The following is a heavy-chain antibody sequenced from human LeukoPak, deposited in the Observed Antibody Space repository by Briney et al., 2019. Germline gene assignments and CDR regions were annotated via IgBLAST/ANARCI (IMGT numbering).Heavy chain of an antibody. Sequence: AGGSLRLSCAASGFTFSSYGMHWVRQAPGKGLEWVAVISYDGSNKYYADSVKGRFTISRDNSKNTLYLQMNSLRAEDTAVYYCALPLDYGDAFDIWGQGTMVTVSS. V-gene: IGHV3-30*03. J-gene: IGHJ3*02. CDR1: GFTFSSYG. CDR3: ALPLDYGDAFDI. CDR2: ISYDGSNK. D-gene: IGHD4/OR15-4a*01.